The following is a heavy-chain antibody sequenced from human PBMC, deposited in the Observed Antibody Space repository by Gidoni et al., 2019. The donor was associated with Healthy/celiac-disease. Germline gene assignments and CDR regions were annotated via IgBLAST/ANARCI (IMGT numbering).Heavy chain of an antibody. D-gene: IGHD6-13*01. J-gene: IGHJ4*02. CDR3: ARADSSSWSTDGFDY. CDR2: IYTSGST. CDR1: GGSISSGSYY. Sequence: QVQLQESGPGLVKPSQTLSLTCTVSGGSISSGSYYWSWIRQPAGKGLEWIGRIYTSGSTNYNPSLKSRVTISVDTSKNQFSLKLSSVTAADTAVYYCARADSSSWSTDGFDYWGQGTLVTVSS. V-gene: IGHV4-61*02.